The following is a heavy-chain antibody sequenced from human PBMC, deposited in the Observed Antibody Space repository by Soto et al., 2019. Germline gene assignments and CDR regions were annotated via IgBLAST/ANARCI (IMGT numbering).Heavy chain of an antibody. CDR1: GFTFSSYA. V-gene: IGHV3-23*01. Sequence: GGSLRLSCAASGFTFSSYAMSWVRQAPGKGLEWVSAISGSGGSTYYADPVKGRFTISRDNSKNTLYLQMNSLRAEDTCVYYCAKDPLNNWGRKAFDIWGQGTMVTVSS. CDR2: ISGSGGST. D-gene: IGHD7-27*01. J-gene: IGHJ3*02. CDR3: AKDPLNNWGRKAFDI.